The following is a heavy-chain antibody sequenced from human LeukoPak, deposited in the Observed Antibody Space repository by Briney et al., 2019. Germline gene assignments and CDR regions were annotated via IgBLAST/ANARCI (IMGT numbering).Heavy chain of an antibody. CDR1: GFTFSSYS. V-gene: IGHV3-48*01. CDR3: AKGSSPVQYNWFDP. D-gene: IGHD6-6*01. Sequence: GGSLRLSCAASGFTFSSYSMNWVRQAPGKGLEWVSYISSSSSTIYYADSVKGRFTISRDNAKNSLYLQMNSLRAEDTALYYCAKGSSPVQYNWFDPWGQGTLVTVSS. J-gene: IGHJ5*02. CDR2: ISSSSSTI.